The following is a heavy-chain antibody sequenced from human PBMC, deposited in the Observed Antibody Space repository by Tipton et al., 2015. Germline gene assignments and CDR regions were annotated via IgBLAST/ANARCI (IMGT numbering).Heavy chain of an antibody. CDR1: GFTFGDYW. V-gene: IGHV3-7*03. CDR2: IKQDGSQK. CDR3: AREGSSWYFGVY. Sequence: GSLRLSCAASGFTFGDYWMTWVRQAPGKGLEWVANIKQDGSQKSYVDSVKGRFTISRDNTENSLYLQMNSLRAEDTAVYFCAREGSSWYFGVYWGQGTLVSVSS. D-gene: IGHD6-13*01. J-gene: IGHJ4*02.